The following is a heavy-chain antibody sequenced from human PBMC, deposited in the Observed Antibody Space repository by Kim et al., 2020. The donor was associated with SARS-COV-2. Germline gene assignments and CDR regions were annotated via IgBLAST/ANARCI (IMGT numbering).Heavy chain of an antibody. CDR1: GYTFTSYA. Sequence: ASVKVSCKASGYTFTSYAMNWVRQAPGQGLEWMGWINTNTGNPTYAQGFTGRFVFSLDTSVSTAYLQISSLKAEDTAVYYCARDTPGSIAAATYGFQHWGQGTLVTVSS. D-gene: IGHD6-13*01. CDR3: ARDTPGSIAAATYGFQH. J-gene: IGHJ1*01. V-gene: IGHV7-4-1*02. CDR2: INTNTGNP.